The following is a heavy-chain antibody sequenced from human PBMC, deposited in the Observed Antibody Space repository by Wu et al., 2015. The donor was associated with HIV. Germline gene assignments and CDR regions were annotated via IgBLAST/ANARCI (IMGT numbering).Heavy chain of an antibody. D-gene: IGHD6-13*01. CDR3: ARDVPGIAAAWDQYYYYGMDVV. Sequence: QVQLVQSGAEVKKPGASVKVSCKASGYTFTSYGISWVRQAPGQGLEWMGWISAYNGNTNYAQKLQGRVTMTTDTSTSTAYMELRSLRSDDTAVYYCARDVPGIAAAWDQYYYYGMDVVGAKGPRSTVSS. CDR1: GYTFTSYG. V-gene: IGHV1-18*01. J-gene: IGHJ6*02. CDR2: ISAYNGNT.